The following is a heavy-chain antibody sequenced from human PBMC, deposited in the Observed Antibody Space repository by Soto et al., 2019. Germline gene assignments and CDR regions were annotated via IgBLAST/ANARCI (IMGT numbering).Heavy chain of an antibody. CDR1: GGTLSSYA. Sequence: QVQLVQSGAEVKKPGSSVKVSCKASGGTLSSYAISWVRRAPGQGLEWMGGIIPIFGTANYAQKFQGRVTITADESTSTAYMELSSLRSEDTAVYYCARERSSSWFDYWGQGTLVTVSS. D-gene: IGHD6-13*01. V-gene: IGHV1-69*12. CDR3: ARERSSSWFDY. J-gene: IGHJ4*02. CDR2: IIPIFGTA.